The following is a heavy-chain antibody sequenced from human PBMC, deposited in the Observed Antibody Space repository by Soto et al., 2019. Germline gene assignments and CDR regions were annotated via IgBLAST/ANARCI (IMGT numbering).Heavy chain of an antibody. V-gene: IGHV3-23*01. Sequence: EVQLLESGGGLVEPGGSLRLSCEISGFIFNTYGLNWVGQAPGKGLEWVSGISGGSGKTTSYADSVEGRFLISRDISKNTLYLQMNNLRVEDTAIYYCAKDREVALEATMTYSLDSWGQGTLVTVSS. CDR2: ISGGSGKTT. CDR1: GFIFNTYG. CDR3: AKDREVALEATMTYSLDS. D-gene: IGHD5-12*01. J-gene: IGHJ4*02.